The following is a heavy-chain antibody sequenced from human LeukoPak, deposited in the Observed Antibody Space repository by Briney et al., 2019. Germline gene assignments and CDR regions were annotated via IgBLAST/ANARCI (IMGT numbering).Heavy chain of an antibody. CDR2: ISYTGTYI. J-gene: IGHJ4*02. V-gene: IGHV3-21*04. Sequence: PGGSLRLSYAASAFSLNAYNMNWVRQAPGKGLEWVSSISYTGTYIYYADSVKGRFTISRDNAQNSLYLQMNSLRAEDTAIYYCVRDRGTYRPIDYWGQGTLVTVSS. CDR1: AFSLNAYN. D-gene: IGHD1-26*01. CDR3: VRDRGTYRPIDY.